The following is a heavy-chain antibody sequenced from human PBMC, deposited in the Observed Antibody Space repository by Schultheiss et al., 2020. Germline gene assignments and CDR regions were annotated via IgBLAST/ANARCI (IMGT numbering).Heavy chain of an antibody. CDR2: ISSSSSYI. CDR1: GFTVSSSS. V-gene: IGHV3-21*01. Sequence: GGSLRLSCAASGFTVSSSSMSWVRQAPGKGLEWVSSISSSSSYIYYADSVKGRFTISRDNAKNSLYLQMNSLRAEDTAVYYCARDNDMVRGVIPFDYWGQGTLVTVSS. CDR3: ARDNDMVRGVIPFDY. J-gene: IGHJ4*02. D-gene: IGHD3-10*01.